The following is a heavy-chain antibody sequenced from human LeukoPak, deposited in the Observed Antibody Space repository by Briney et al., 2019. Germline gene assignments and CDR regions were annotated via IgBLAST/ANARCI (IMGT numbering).Heavy chain of an antibody. J-gene: IGHJ4*02. CDR1: GFTFSSYW. D-gene: IGHD6-13*01. CDR2: INHNGNVN. CDR3: ASYSSSWTAIDY. Sequence: GGSLRLSCAASGFTFSSYWMNWARQAPGKGLEWVASINHNGNVNYYVDSVKGRFTISRDNAKNSLYLQMNSLRDEDTAVYYCASYSSSWTAIDYWGQGTLVTVSS. V-gene: IGHV3-7*01.